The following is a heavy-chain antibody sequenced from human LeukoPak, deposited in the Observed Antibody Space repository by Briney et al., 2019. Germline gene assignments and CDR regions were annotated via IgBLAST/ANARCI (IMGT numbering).Heavy chain of an antibody. Sequence: PGGSLRLSCAASGFTFSSYGMHWVRQAPGKGLEWVAFIRYDGSNKYYADSVKGRFTISRDNAQNTLYLQMNTLRAEDTALYYCAKQWVDCWGQGTLVTVSS. CDR1: GFTFSSYG. V-gene: IGHV3-30*02. D-gene: IGHD1-26*01. J-gene: IGHJ4*02. CDR3: AKQWVDC. CDR2: IRYDGSNK.